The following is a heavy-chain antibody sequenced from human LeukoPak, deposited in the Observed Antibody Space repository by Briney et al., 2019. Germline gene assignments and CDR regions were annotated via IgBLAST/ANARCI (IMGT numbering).Heavy chain of an antibody. Sequence: GGSLRLSCAASGFTFSSYWMNWARQAPGKGLEWVASINHNGNVNYYVDSVKGRFTISRDNAKNSLYLQMSNLRAEDTAVYFCARGGGLDVWGQGTTVTVS. CDR3: ARGGGLDV. D-gene: IGHD3-16*01. CDR1: GFTFSSYW. V-gene: IGHV3-7*03. CDR2: INHNGNVN. J-gene: IGHJ6*02.